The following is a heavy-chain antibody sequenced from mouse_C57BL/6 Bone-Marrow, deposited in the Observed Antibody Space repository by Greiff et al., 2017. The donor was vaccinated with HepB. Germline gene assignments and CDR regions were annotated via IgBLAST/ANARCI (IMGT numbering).Heavy chain of an antibody. CDR3: ARYMGDAWFAY. CDR1: GFTFTDYY. V-gene: IGHV7-3*01. CDR2: IRNKANGYTT. Sequence: DVQLVESGGGLVQPGGSLSLSCAASGFTFTDYYMSWVRQPPGKALEWLGFIRNKANGYTTEYSASVKGRFTISRDNSQSILYLQMNALRAEDSATYYCARYMGDAWFAYWGQGTLVTVSA. J-gene: IGHJ3*01.